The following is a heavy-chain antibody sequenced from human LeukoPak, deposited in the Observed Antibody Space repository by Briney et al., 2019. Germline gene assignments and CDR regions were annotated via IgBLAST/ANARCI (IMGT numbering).Heavy chain of an antibody. CDR2: MSYDGSNK. CDR3: ARASGPFDY. Sequence: GGSLRLSCTASGFSFVDYGLNWVRQAPGKGLEWVAVMSYDGSNKYYADSVKGRFTISRDNSKNTLYLQMNSLRAEDTAVYSCARASGPFDYWGQGTLVTVSS. J-gene: IGHJ4*02. CDR1: GFSFVDYG. D-gene: IGHD3-10*01. V-gene: IGHV3-33*05.